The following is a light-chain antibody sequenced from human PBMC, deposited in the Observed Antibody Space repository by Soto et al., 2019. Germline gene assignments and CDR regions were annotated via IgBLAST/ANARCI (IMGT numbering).Light chain of an antibody. V-gene: IGKV3-11*01. J-gene: IGKJ5*01. CDR2: DAS. CDR1: QSVSSY. CDR3: QQRSNWPPSIT. Sequence: EIVLTQSPATLSLSPWERATLSSRASQSVSSYLAWYQQKPGQAPRLLIYDASNRATGIPARFSGSGSGTDFTLTISRLEPEDFAVYYCQQRSNWPPSITFGQGKRLEIK.